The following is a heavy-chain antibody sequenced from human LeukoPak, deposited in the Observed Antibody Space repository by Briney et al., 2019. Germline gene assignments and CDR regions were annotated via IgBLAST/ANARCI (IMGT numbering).Heavy chain of an antibody. CDR2: VYSSGST. Sequence: SQCLSLTCTVSGGSVSSDRYYWNWIRQSAGKGLEWIGRVYSSGSTNYNPSLKSRVTISVDTSKNQFSLQLSSVTAADTALYYCARDGPRYWFDPWGQGHMVTVSS. J-gene: IGHJ5*02. CDR1: GGSVSSDRYY. CDR3: ARDGPRYWFDP. V-gene: IGHV4-61*02.